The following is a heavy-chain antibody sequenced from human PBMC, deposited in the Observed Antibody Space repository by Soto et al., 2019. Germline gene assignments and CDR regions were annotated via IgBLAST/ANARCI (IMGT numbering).Heavy chain of an antibody. CDR1: GFTFDDYT. CDR3: AKDFDYDFWSGYSYYYGMDV. J-gene: IGHJ6*02. Sequence: DVQLVESGGVVVQPGGSLRLSCAASGFTFDDYTMHWVRQAPGKGLEWVSLISWDGGSTYYADSVKGRFTISRDNSKNSLYLQMNSLRTEDTALYYCAKDFDYDFWSGYSYYYGMDVWGQGTTVTVSS. V-gene: IGHV3-43*01. CDR2: ISWDGGST. D-gene: IGHD3-3*01.